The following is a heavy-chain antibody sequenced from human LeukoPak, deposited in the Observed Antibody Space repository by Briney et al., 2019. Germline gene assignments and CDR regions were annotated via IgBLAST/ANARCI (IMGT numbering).Heavy chain of an antibody. CDR2: ISSSSSYI. J-gene: IGHJ4*02. Sequence: GGSLRLSCAASGFTFSSYSMNWVRQAPGKGLECVSSISSSSSYIYYADSVRGRFTISRDKAKNSLYLQMNSLRAEDTAVYYCARGASSSWSYTFDFWGQGTLVTVSS. CDR1: GFTFSSYS. CDR3: ARGASSSWSYTFDF. V-gene: IGHV3-21*01. D-gene: IGHD6-13*01.